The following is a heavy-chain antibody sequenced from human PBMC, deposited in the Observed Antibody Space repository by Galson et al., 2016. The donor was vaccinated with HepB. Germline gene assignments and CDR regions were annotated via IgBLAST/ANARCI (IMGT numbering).Heavy chain of an antibody. Sequence: SLRLSCAASGFTFDDYAMHWVRQTPQKGLEWVSLISQDGTFYADSVKGRFTISRAIAKSSLYLQMNSLTIEDTALYYCISSQSNSFQYRGQGTLVIVSP. V-gene: IGHV3-43*02. CDR3: ISSQSNSFQY. CDR1: GFTFDDYA. CDR2: ISQDGT. D-gene: IGHD2/OR15-2a*01. J-gene: IGHJ4*02.